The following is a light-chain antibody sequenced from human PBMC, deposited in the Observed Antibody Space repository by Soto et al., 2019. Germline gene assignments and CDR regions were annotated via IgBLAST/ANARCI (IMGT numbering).Light chain of an antibody. V-gene: IGLV1-47*01. Sequence: QSVLTQPPSASGTPGQRVTLSCSGSSSNIGNNYVFWYQQRPGTAPKLLIYRNNQRPSGVPDRFSGSKSGTSASLAISGLRSEDETNYYCTTWDDSLSGVVFGGWTKLTVL. CDR2: RNN. CDR3: TTWDDSLSGVV. J-gene: IGLJ2*01. CDR1: SSNIGNNY.